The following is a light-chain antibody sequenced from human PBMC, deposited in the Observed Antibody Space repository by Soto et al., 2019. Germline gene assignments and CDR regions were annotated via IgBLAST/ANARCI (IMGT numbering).Light chain of an antibody. Sequence: QSALTQPPSVSGAPGQRVTISCTGSSSNIGAGYDVHWYQQLPGTAPKLLIYGNSNRPSGVPDRFSGSKSGTSASLAITGLQAEDEADYYCLSYDSSLSGSCVFGTGTKVTVL. J-gene: IGLJ1*01. CDR3: LSYDSSLSGSCV. CDR2: GNS. V-gene: IGLV1-40*01. CDR1: SSNIGAGYD.